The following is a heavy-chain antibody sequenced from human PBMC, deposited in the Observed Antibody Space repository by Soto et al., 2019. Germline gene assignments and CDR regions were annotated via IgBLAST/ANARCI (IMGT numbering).Heavy chain of an antibody. CDR2: IYPGDSDT. Sequence: GESLKISCKGSGYSFTSYWIGWVRQMPGKGLEWMGIIYPGDSDTRYSPSFQGQVTISADKSISTAYLQWSSLKASDTAMYYCARGGNYAISTGYYSGMDVWGQGTTVTVSS. D-gene: IGHD3-9*01. CDR3: ARGGNYAISTGYYSGMDV. V-gene: IGHV5-51*01. CDR1: GYSFTSYW. J-gene: IGHJ6*02.